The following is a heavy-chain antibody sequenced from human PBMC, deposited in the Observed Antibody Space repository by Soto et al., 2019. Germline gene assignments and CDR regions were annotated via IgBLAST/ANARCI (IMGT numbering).Heavy chain of an antibody. CDR1: GFTFSSYS. Sequence: GGSLRLSCAASGFTFSSYSMNWVRQAPDKGQELVSYTRSNSSNTYYADSVKGQFTNSRDITKKTLYQQMNSLWGEDTAVYYCARVRVSSDIWTCYYTNYYYGMEVWGQGTTVTV. CDR2: TRSNSSNT. CDR3: ARVRVSSDIWTCYYTNYYYGMEV. V-gene: IGHV3-48*01. D-gene: IGHD3-9*01. J-gene: IGHJ6*01.